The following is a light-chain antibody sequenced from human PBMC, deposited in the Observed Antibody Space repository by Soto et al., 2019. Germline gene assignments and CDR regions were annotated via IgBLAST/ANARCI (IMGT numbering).Light chain of an antibody. V-gene: IGKV4-1*01. Sequence: DIVMTQSPDSLAVSLGERAAINCKSSQSVLYSSNNKNYLAWYQQKPGQPPKLLIYWASTRESGVPDRFSGSGSGTDFTLSISSLQAEDVAVYECQQYYSNALTFGGGTKVEIK. CDR3: QQYYSNALT. CDR1: QSVLYSSNNKNY. CDR2: WAS. J-gene: IGKJ4*01.